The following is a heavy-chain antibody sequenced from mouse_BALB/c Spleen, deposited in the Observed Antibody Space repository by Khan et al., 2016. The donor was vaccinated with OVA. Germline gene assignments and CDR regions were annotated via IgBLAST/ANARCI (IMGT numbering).Heavy chain of an antibody. J-gene: IGHJ3*01. CDR2: INPGNGDT. Sequence: VQLQQSGAELVKPGASVKLSCKASGYTFTSYYIYWVKQRPGQGLEWIGGINPGNGDTYFNEKFESKATLTVDKSSSTAFMQVSSLTSEDSAVYYCTRSGWAAFAYWGQGTLVTVSA. V-gene: IGHV1S81*02. D-gene: IGHD1-1*02. CDR1: GYTFTSYY. CDR3: TRSGWAAFAY.